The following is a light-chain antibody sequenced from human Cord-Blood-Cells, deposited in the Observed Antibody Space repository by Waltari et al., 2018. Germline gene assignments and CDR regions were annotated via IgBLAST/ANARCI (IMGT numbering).Light chain of an antibody. CDR1: SSDVGGYNY. J-gene: IGLJ2*01. V-gene: IGLV2-11*01. CDR2: DFS. Sequence: QSALTQPRSVSGSPGQSVTISCPGTSSDVGGYNYVSWYQQHPGKAPKLMIYDFSNRPSGVPDRFSGSKSGDTASLTISGLQAEDEADYYCCSYAGSYTVVFGGGTKLTVL. CDR3: CSYAGSYTVV.